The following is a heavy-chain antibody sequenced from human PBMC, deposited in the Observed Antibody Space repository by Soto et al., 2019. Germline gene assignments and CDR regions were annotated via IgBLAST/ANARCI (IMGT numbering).Heavy chain of an antibody. D-gene: IGHD3-16*01. Sequence: GGSLRLSCAACGFTFSSYAMHWVRQAPGKGLEWVAVISYDGSNKYYADSVKGRFTISRDNSKNTLYLQMNSLRAEDTAVYYCAREAPLGGDYYYYYGMDVWGQGTTVTVSS. CDR1: GFTFSSYA. V-gene: IGHV3-30-3*01. CDR3: AREAPLGGDYYYYYGMDV. CDR2: ISYDGSNK. J-gene: IGHJ6*02.